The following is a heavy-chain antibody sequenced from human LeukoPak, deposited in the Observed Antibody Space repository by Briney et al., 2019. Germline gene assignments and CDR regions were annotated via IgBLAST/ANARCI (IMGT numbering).Heavy chain of an antibody. CDR1: GGSISSYY. J-gene: IGHJ3*02. CDR3: ARLDYSDAFDI. CDR2: IYCSGST. Sequence: PSETLSLTCTVSGGSISSYYWSWIRQPPGKGLEWIGYIYCSGSTNYNPSLKSRVTISVDTSKNQFSLKLSSVTAADTAVYYCARLDYSDAFDIWGQGTMVTVSS. V-gene: IGHV4-59*08. D-gene: IGHD3/OR15-3a*01.